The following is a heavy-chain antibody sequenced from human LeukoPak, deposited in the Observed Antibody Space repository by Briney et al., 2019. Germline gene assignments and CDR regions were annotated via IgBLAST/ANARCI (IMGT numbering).Heavy chain of an antibody. V-gene: IGHV3-23*01. D-gene: IGHD3-9*01. CDR1: GFTFSSYA. Sequence: SGGSLRLSCAASGFTFSSYALSWVRQAPGKGLEWVSGIRGSGGNTYYADSVKGRFTISRDNSKNTLYLQMNSLRAEDTAVYYCAKDRGDWGSTGYFGRCWFESWGQGTLVTVSS. J-gene: IGHJ5*01. CDR3: AKDRGDWGSTGYFGRCWFES. CDR2: IRGSGGNT.